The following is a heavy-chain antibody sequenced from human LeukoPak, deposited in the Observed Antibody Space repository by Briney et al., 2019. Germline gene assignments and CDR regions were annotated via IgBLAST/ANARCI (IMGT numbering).Heavy chain of an antibody. D-gene: IGHD3-10*01. J-gene: IGHJ6*03. V-gene: IGHV4-39*07. CDR1: GVSISTSRYY. CDR3: ARSSGQSPRGYYYYMDV. CDR2: IYYSGST. Sequence: SETLSLTCTVSGVSISTSRYYWGWIRQPPGKGLEWIGNIYYSGSTNYNPSLKSRVTISVNTSKNQFSLKLSSVTAADTAVYYCARSSGQSPRGYYYYMDVWGKGTTVTISS.